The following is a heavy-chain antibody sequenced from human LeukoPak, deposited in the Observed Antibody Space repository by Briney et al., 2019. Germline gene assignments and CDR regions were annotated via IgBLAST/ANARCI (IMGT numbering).Heavy chain of an antibody. Sequence: ASVKVSRKASGYTFTGYYMHWVRQAPGQGLEWMGWINPNSGGTNYAQKFQGRVTMTRDTSISTAYMELSRLRSDDTAVYYCARERPAAGIISWFDPWGQGTLVTVSS. D-gene: IGHD6-13*01. CDR1: GYTFTGYY. V-gene: IGHV1-2*02. CDR2: INPNSGGT. CDR3: ARERPAAGIISWFDP. J-gene: IGHJ5*02.